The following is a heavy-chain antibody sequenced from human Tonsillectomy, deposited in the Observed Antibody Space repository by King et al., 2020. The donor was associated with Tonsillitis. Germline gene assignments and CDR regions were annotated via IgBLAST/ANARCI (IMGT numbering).Heavy chain of an antibody. V-gene: IGHV1-2*02. Sequence: VQLVQSGAEVKKPGASVKVSCKASGYTFTTYYMHWVRQAPGQGLELMGWITPNGGTNYAQRFPGRVTMTRDTSISTAYMELSRLTSDDTAVYFCARGVGAPNWFNPWGQGTLVTVFS. J-gene: IGHJ5*02. CDR3: ARGVGAPNWFNP. D-gene: IGHD1-26*01. CDR1: GYTFTTYY. CDR2: ITPNGGT.